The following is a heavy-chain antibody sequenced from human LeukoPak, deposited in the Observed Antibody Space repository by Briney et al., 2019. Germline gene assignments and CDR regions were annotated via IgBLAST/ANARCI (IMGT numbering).Heavy chain of an antibody. CDR3: MMSLTAQYYYGMVV. J-gene: IGHJ6*04. Sequence: GGSLRLSCAASGFTFSDYWMSWVRQAPGKGLEWVANIKQDGGEKYYVDSVKGRFTISRDNTKNSLYLKMSSLRAEDTAGYHCMMSLTAQYYYGMVVWGEGTTVTVSS. V-gene: IGHV3-7*02. CDR2: IKQDGGEK. D-gene: IGHD2-21*02. CDR1: GFTFSDYW.